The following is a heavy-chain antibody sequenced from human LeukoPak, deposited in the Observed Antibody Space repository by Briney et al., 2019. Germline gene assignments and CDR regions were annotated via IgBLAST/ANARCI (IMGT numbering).Heavy chain of an antibody. D-gene: IGHD1-26*01. CDR3: ARLTPYSGSPLGDY. Sequence: SETLPLTCTVSGGSISSSSNFWGWIRQPPGKGLEWIGSISYSGSTYYNPSLKSRVTISVDTSKNQFSLKLSSVTAADTAVYYCARLTPYSGSPLGDYWGQGTLVTVSS. CDR1: GGSISSSSNF. CDR2: ISYSGST. V-gene: IGHV4-39*01. J-gene: IGHJ4*02.